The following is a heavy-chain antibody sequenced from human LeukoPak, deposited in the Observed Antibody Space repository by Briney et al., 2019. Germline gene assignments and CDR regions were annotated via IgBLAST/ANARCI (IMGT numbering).Heavy chain of an antibody. J-gene: IGHJ2*01. CDR3: AKVLNWYFDL. CDR1: GFTFSSYA. Sequence: GGSLRLSCVVSGFTFSSYAMNWVRQAPGKGLEWVSAISGSGDSTFYADSVKGRFTISRDNSKNTLYLQMNSLRAEDTAVYNCAKVLNWYFDLWGRGTLVTVSS. CDR2: ISGSGDST. V-gene: IGHV3-23*01.